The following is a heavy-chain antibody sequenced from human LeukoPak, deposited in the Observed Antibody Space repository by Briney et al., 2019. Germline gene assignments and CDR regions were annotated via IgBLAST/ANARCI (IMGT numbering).Heavy chain of an antibody. CDR3: ARHSSDWYLDY. V-gene: IGHV4-59*08. CDR2: IYSSGSA. D-gene: IGHD6-19*01. J-gene: IGHJ4*02. Sequence: SQTLSLTCTVSGGSISNYYWSWIRQPPGKGLEWIGYIYSSGSATYNPSLKSRVTISGDTSKHQFSLNLSSVTAADTAFYYCARHSSDWYLDYWGQGTLVTVSS. CDR1: GGSISNYY.